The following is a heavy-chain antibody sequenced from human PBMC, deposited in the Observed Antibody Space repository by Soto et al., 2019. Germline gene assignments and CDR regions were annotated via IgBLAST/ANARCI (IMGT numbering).Heavy chain of an antibody. CDR1: GYTFSNYG. V-gene: IGHV1-18*01. CDR2: ISGYNGNT. D-gene: IGHD2-2*03. Sequence: QVQLVQSGVEVKKPGASVTVSCKASGYTFSNYGISWVRQAPGQGLEWMGWISGYNGNTNYAQNLQGRVTLTTDTSTSTAYRELRSLRSDDTAVYYCARVGQCSSTTCRYYYYYGMDVWGQGTTVTVSS. CDR3: ARVGQCSSTTCRYYYYYGMDV. J-gene: IGHJ6*02.